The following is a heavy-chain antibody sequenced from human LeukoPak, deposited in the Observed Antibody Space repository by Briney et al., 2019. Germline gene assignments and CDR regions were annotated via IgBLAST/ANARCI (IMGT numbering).Heavy chain of an antibody. CDR3: ARDDGFYSASGIYQNYFDH. CDR1: GDSLSSNGAA. V-gene: IGHV6-1*01. CDR2: TFYRSKWYR. D-gene: IGHD3-10*01. Sequence: SQTRSLTCAISGDSLSSNGAAWNWITQSPSRGLEWLGRTFYRSKWYREYALSVKSRITINPDTSKNQFSLQLNSVTSEDTAVYYCARDDGFYSASGIYQNYFDHWGQGILVTVSP. J-gene: IGHJ4*02.